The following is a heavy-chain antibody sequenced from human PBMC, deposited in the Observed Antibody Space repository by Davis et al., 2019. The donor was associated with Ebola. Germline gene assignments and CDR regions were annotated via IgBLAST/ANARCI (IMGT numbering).Heavy chain of an antibody. V-gene: IGHV1-2*06. Sequence: AASVKVSCKASGYTFTSYAMNWVRQAPGQGLEWVGRINPYSGGTNYAQKFQGRVSMTRDTSISTAYMELTRLRSEDTSVYYCARDRGGDYSFDYWGQGTLVTVSS. CDR1: GYTFTSYA. D-gene: IGHD3-10*01. CDR2: INPYSGGT. CDR3: ARDRGGDYSFDY. J-gene: IGHJ4*02.